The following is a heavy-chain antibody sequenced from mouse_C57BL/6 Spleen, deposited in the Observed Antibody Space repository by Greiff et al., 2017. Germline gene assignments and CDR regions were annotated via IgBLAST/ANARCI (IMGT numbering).Heavy chain of an antibody. V-gene: IGHV14-4*01. CDR1: GFNIKDDY. CDR2: IDPEKGDT. Sequence: EVQLQQSGAELVRPGASVKLSCTASGFNIKDDYMHWVKQRPEQGLEWIGWIDPEKGDTEYASKFQGKATITADTSSNTAYLQLSSLTSEDTAVYYCTPYGSSRFAYWGQGTLVTVSA. J-gene: IGHJ3*01. CDR3: TPYGSSRFAY. D-gene: IGHD1-1*01.